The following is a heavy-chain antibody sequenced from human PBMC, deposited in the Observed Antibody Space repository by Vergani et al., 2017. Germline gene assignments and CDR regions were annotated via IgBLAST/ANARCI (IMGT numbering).Heavy chain of an antibody. CDR1: GFTFSSYW. J-gene: IGHJ4*02. Sequence: EVQLVESGGGLVQPGGSLRLSCAASGFTFSSYWMHWVRQAPGKGLVWVSRINSDGSSTSYADSVKGRFTISRDNAKNTLYLQMNSLRAEDTAVYYCAREWYSGSYYSSPDYWGQGTLVTVSS. D-gene: IGHD1-26*01. CDR3: AREWYSGSYYSSPDY. V-gene: IGHV3-74*01. CDR2: INSDGSST.